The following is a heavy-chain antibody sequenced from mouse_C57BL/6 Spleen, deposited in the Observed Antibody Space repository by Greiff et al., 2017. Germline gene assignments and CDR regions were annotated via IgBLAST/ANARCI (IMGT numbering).Heavy chain of an antibody. Sequence: QVHVKQPGAELVKPGASVKLSCKASGYTFTSYWMQWVKQRPGQGLEWIGEIDPSDSYTNYNQKFKGKATLTVDTSSSTAYMQLSSLTSEDSAVYYCARGTTVVERDFDYWGQGTTLTVSS. CDR1: GYTFTSYW. D-gene: IGHD1-1*01. CDR3: ARGTTVVERDFDY. J-gene: IGHJ2*01. V-gene: IGHV1-50*01. CDR2: IDPSDSYT.